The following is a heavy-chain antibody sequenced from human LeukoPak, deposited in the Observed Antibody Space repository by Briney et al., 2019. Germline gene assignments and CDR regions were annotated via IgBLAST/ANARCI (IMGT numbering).Heavy chain of an antibody. D-gene: IGHD3-10*01. CDR3: STDQGYGSGSYYWFDP. Sequence: GGSLRLSCAASGFTFSSYSMNWVRQAPGKGLEWVGRIKSKTDGGTTDYAAPVKGRFTISRDDLENTLYLQMNSLKTEDTAVYYCSTDQGYGSGSYYWFDPWGQGTLVTVSS. J-gene: IGHJ5*02. CDR2: IKSKTDGGTT. V-gene: IGHV3-15*01. CDR1: GFTFSSYS.